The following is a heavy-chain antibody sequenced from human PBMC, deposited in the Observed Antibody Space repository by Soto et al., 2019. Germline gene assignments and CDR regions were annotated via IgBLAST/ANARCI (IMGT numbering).Heavy chain of an antibody. CDR3: ARGPQRYDFRSYYYGMDV. CDR1: GGSFSGYY. J-gene: IGHJ6*02. CDR2: INHSGST. V-gene: IGHV4-34*01. Sequence: SETLSLTCAVYGGSFSGYYWSWIRQPPGKGLEWIGEINHSGSTNYNPSLKSRVTISVDTSKNQFSLKLSSVTAADTAVYYCARGPQRYDFRSYYYGMDVWGQGTTVTVSS. D-gene: IGHD3-3*01.